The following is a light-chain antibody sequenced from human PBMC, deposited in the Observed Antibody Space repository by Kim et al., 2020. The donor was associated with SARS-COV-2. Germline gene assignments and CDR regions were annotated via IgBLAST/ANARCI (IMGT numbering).Light chain of an antibody. CDR1: QSVSSY. CDR3: QQRSNWPLLT. J-gene: IGKJ4*01. CDR2: DAS. V-gene: IGKV3-11*01. Sequence: EIVLTQSPATLSLSPGERATLSCRASQSVSSYLAWYQQKPGQAPRLLIYDASNRATGILARFRGSGSGTDFTLTISSLEPEDFAVYYCQQRSNWPLLTFGGGTKVEIK.